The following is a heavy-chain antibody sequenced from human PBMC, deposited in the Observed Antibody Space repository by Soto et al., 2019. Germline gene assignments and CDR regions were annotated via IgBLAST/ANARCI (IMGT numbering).Heavy chain of an antibody. CDR3: ARDRIVTSPVLKPWTPYV. J-gene: IGHJ6*02. Sequence: AASVKVSCKASGYTFTSYYMHWVRQAPGQGLEWMGIINPSGGSTSYAQKFQGRVTMTRDTSTSTVYMELSSLRSEDTAVYDCARDRIVTSPVLKPWTPYVCGQGTTVTVS. CDR1: GYTFTSYY. D-gene: IGHD3-16*02. CDR2: INPSGGST. V-gene: IGHV1-46*03.